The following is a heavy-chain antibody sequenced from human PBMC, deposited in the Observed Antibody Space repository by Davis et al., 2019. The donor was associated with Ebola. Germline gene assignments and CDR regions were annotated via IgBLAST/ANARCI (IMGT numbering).Heavy chain of an antibody. J-gene: IGHJ6*02. CDR3: ATGVLGDYVYYYYGMDV. V-gene: IGHV4-34*01. CDR1: GGSFSGYY. D-gene: IGHD4-17*01. Sequence: WGSLRLSCAVYGGSFSGYYWSWIRQPPGKGLEWIGEINHSGSTNYNPSLKSRVTISVDTSKNQFSLKLSSVTAADTAVYYCATGVLGDYVYYYYGMDVWGQGTTVTVSS. CDR2: INHSGST.